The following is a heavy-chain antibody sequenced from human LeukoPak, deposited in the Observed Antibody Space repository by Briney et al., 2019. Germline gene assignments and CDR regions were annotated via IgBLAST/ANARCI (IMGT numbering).Heavy chain of an antibody. CDR2: INDGGSGK. V-gene: IGHV3-7*01. D-gene: IGHD6-19*01. Sequence: GSLRLSCAASGFSFSTYWMGWVRQAPGKGLEWVANINDGGSGKYYVDSLEGRFTISRDNAKNSLYLQMSSLRAEDTAMYYCARTYPGIALAGTFDYWGQGTLVTVSS. CDR3: ARTYPGIALAGTFDY. CDR1: GFSFSTYW. J-gene: IGHJ4*02.